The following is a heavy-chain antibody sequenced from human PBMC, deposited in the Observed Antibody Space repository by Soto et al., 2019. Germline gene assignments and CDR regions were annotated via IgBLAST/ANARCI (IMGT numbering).Heavy chain of an antibody. J-gene: IGHJ3*02. V-gene: IGHV3-64*01. D-gene: IGHD3-16*02. CDR2: ISSNGGST. Sequence: GGSLRLSCAASGFTFSSYAMHWVRQAPGKGLEYVSAISSNGGSTYYANSVKGRFTISRDNSKNTLYLQMGILRAEDMAVYYCARDKEITFGGVIGPGAFDIWGQGTMVTVSS. CDR1: GFTFSSYA. CDR3: ARDKEITFGGVIGPGAFDI.